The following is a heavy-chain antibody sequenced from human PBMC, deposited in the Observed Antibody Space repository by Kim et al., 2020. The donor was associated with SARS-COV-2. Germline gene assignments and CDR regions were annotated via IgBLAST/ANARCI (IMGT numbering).Heavy chain of an antibody. D-gene: IGHD3-10*01. CDR3: ASDLWFGELWIGECYYYGMDD. J-gene: IGHJ6*02. Sequence: GGSLRLSCAASGFTVSSNYMSWVRQAPGKGLEWVSVIYSGGSTYYADSVKGRFTIYRDNSKNTLYLQMNSLRADDTAVYYCASDLWFGELWIGECYYYGMDDGCQGTTDTLSS. CDR1: GFTVSSNY. V-gene: IGHV3-53*01. CDR2: IYSGGST.